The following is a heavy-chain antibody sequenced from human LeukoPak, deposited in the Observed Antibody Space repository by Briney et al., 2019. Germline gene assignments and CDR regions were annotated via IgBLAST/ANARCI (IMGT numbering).Heavy chain of an antibody. CDR2: IYSGGST. CDR1: GFTVSSNY. Sequence: GGSLRLSCAASGFTVSSNYMSWVRQAPGKGLEWVSVIYSGGSTYYADSVKGRFTISRDNAKNSLYLQMNSLRAEDTAVYYCARNSIVVVPAAAYYYYYYMDVWGKGTTVTISS. V-gene: IGHV3-53*01. D-gene: IGHD2-2*01. CDR3: ARNSIVVVPAAAYYYYYYMDV. J-gene: IGHJ6*03.